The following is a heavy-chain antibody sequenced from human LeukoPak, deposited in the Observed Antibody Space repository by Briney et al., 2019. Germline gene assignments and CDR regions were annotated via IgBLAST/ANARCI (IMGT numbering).Heavy chain of an antibody. J-gene: IGHJ4*03. D-gene: IGHD5-12*01. CDR1: GYTFIGYY. V-gene: IGHV1-2*02. Sequence: ASVKVSCKASGYTFIGYYMHWVRQAPGQGLEWMGWINPNSGGTNYAQKFQDRVTMTRDTSISTAYMELSRLRSDDTAMYFCARAYTGFEAFDYWGQGTTVTVSS. CDR3: ARAYTGFEAFDY. CDR2: INPNSGGT.